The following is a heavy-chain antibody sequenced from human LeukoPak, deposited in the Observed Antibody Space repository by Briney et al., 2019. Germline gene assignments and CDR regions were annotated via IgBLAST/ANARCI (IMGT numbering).Heavy chain of an antibody. Sequence: ASVKVSCKVSGYTLTELSMHWGRQAPGKGLEWMGGFDPEDGETIYAQKFQGRVTMTEDTSTDTAYMELSSLRSEDTAVYYCATRIVVVPAGPFDYWGQGTLVTVSS. CDR1: GYTLTELS. CDR3: ATRIVVVPAGPFDY. V-gene: IGHV1-24*01. D-gene: IGHD2-2*01. CDR2: FDPEDGET. J-gene: IGHJ4*02.